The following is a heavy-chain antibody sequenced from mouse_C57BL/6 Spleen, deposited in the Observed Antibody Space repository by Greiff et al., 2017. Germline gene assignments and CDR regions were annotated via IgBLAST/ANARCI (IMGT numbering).Heavy chain of an antibody. CDR1: GYTFTDYN. CDR2: INPNNGGT. D-gene: IGHD4-1*01. CDR3: ARGSGTRAMDY. Sequence: EVQVVESGPELVKPGASVKMSCKASGYTFTDYNMPWVKQSPGKSLEWIGYINPNNGGTSYNQKFKGKATMTVNNSSSTAYMELRSLTSEDSAVYYCARGSGTRAMDYWGQGTSVTVSS. J-gene: IGHJ4*01. V-gene: IGHV1-22*01.